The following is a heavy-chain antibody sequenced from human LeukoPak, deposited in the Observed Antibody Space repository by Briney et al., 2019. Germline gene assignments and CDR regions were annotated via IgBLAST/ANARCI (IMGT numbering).Heavy chain of an antibody. Sequence: PGGSLRLSCVVSGFTVSSDLMNWVRKAPGKVLEWVSAMNSGGETYYAASVRGRFIISRDKSSNTLYLQMNSLRVDDTAVYYCARGGSMVRGVLWGQGTLVTVSS. CDR2: MNSGGET. V-gene: IGHV3-53*01. CDR1: GFTVSSDL. J-gene: IGHJ4*02. D-gene: IGHD3-10*01. CDR3: ARGGSMVRGVL.